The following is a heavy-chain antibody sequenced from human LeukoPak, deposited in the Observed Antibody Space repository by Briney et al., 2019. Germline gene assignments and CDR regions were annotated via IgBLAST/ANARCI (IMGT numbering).Heavy chain of an antibody. V-gene: IGHV5-51*01. CDR3: ARGLRAAAGSAICYFDN. J-gene: IGHJ4*02. D-gene: IGHD6-13*01. CDR1: GYSFTSYW. CDR2: MYPRDSDI. Sequence: GESLKISCEGSGYSFTSYWIGWVRQMPGKGLEWMAIMYPRDSDIIYSPSFQGQVTISADKSISIAYLQWSSLQASDTAMYYYARGLRAAAGSAICYFDNWGQGTLVSVSS.